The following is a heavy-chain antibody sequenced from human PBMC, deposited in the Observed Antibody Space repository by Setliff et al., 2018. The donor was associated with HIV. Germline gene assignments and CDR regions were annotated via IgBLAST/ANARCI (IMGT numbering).Heavy chain of an antibody. CDR2: ISSSSATV. CDR3: ARDVYYGAGSLLHYYYLDL. Sequence: LRLSCAATGSIFSISYMHWVRQAPGRGLEWVSYISSSSATVYYADSVKGRFTVSRDNAKNALYLQMNGLRVEDTAVYYCARDVYYGAGSLLHYYYLDLWGKGTAVTVSS. D-gene: IGHD3-10*01. V-gene: IGHV3-48*04. J-gene: IGHJ6*03. CDR1: GSIFSISY.